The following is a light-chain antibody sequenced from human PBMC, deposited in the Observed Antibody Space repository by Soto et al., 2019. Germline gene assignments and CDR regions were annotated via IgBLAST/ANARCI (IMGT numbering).Light chain of an antibody. CDR2: GAS. Sequence: DIQITHSPFDLSTSVRDRVTLTLLTSQSISSDLNWYQQKTGRAPKLLIYGASTLQSGVPSRFSGSGSGTHFTLTISSVQPEDFATYYCQKIYSIPITCGKGRQREIK. J-gene: IGKJ5*01. CDR1: QSISSD. CDR3: QKIYSIPIT. V-gene: IGKV1-39*01.